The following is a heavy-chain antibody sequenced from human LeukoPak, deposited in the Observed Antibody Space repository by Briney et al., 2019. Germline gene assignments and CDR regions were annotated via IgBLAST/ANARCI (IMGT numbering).Heavy chain of an antibody. CDR1: APSISSYY. J-gene: IGHJ4*02. CDR2: IYYSGSN. V-gene: IGHV4-59*01. D-gene: IGHD4-23*01. Sequence: SETLSLTCPVSAPSISSYYWSWIRHPAGKGLEWIGYIYYSGSNNYNPFLKSRVTISVDTSKNHFSLKLSSVTAADTAVYYCARVSSGSAERGEDGGNSDYCGEGTLVTVSS. CDR3: ARVSSGSAERGEDGGNSDY.